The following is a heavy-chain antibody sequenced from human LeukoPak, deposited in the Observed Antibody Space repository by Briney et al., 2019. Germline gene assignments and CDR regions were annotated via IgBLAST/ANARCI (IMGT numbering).Heavy chain of an antibody. V-gene: IGHV1-46*01. CDR3: ASRGSSTSSDLDY. Sequence: GASVKVSCKASGYTFTSYSMHWVRQAPGQGLEWMGLINPSGGRTNYAQNFQGRVTMTRDTSTSTVYMELSSLRSEDTAVYYCASRGSSTSSDLDYWGQGTLVTVSS. CDR1: GYTFTSYS. D-gene: IGHD6-6*01. CDR2: INPSGGRT. J-gene: IGHJ4*02.